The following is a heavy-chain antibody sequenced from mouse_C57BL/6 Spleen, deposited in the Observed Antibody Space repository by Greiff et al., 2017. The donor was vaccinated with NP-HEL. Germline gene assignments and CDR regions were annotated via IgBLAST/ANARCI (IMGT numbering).Heavy chain of an antibody. CDR2: IDPSDSYT. J-gene: IGHJ4*01. D-gene: IGHD2-2*01. CDR1: GYTFTSYW. CDR3: ARRRLPPYYYAMDY. Sequence: VQLQQPGAELVKPGASVKLSCKASGYTFTSYWMQWVKQRPGQGLEWIGEIDPSDSYTNYNQQFKGKATLTVDTSSSTAYMQLSSLTSKDSAVYYCARRRLPPYYYAMDYWGQGTSVTVSS. V-gene: IGHV1-50*01.